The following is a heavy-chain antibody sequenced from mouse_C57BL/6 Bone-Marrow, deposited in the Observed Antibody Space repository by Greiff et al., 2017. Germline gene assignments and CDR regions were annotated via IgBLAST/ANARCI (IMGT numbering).Heavy chain of an antibody. CDR3: TTLITTVDY. CDR1: GFNIKDDY. CDR2: IDPENGDT. Sequence: EVKLMESGAELVRPGASVKLSCTASGFNIKDDYMHWVKQRPEQGLEWIGWIDPENGDTEYASKFQGKATITADTSSNTAYLQLSSLTSEDTAVYYCTTLITTVDYWGQGTTLTVSS. V-gene: IGHV14-4*01. J-gene: IGHJ2*01. D-gene: IGHD1-1*01.